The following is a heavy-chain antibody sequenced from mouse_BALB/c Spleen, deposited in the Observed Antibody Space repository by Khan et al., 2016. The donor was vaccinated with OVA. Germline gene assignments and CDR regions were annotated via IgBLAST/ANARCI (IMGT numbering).Heavy chain of an antibody. Sequence: EVQLQESGPGLVKPSQSLSLTCTVTGYSITSGYGWNWIRQFPGNKLEWMGYISYSGSTNYNPSLKSRITITRDTSKQQIFLQLNSVTTEDTATYYCARTARLKYWGQGTTLTVSS. J-gene: IGHJ2*01. CDR2: ISYSGST. CDR1: GYSITSGYG. D-gene: IGHD1-2*01. V-gene: IGHV3-2*02. CDR3: ARTARLKY.